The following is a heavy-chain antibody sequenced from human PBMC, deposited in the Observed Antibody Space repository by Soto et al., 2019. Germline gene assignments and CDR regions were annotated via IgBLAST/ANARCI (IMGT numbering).Heavy chain of an antibody. CDR2: LQLDGTVK. V-gene: IGHV3-7*03. CDR1: GLTADTSC. CDR3: VGSCGWSMDH. Sequence: EVVLVESGGGLVQPGGSLRLSCAASGLTADTSCMTWVRQAPGRGLEWVASLQLDGTVKNYVSSLQDRFTISRDDIKNSVYVQMNTLRVEDTAVYYCVGSCGWSMDHWGQGTMVTVSS. J-gene: IGHJ4*02. D-gene: IGHD6-19*01.